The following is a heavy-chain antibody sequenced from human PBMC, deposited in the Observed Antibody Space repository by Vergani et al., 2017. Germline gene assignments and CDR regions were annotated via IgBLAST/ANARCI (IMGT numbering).Heavy chain of an antibody. J-gene: IGHJ5*02. CDR2: ISSSGSTI. D-gene: IGHD3-22*01. Sequence: QVQLVESGGGLVKPGGSLRLSCAASGFTFSDYYMSWIRQAPGKGLEWVSYISSSGSTIYYADSVKGRFTISRDNAKNSLYLQMNSLRAEDTAVYYCAREIKMMYYYDSSGPLNXFDPWGQGTLVTVSS. V-gene: IGHV3-11*01. CDR1: GFTFSDYY. CDR3: AREIKMMYYYDSSGPLNXFDP.